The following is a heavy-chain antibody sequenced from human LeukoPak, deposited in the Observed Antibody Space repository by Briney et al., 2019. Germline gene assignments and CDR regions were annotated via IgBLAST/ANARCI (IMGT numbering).Heavy chain of an antibody. J-gene: IGHJ4*02. CDR1: GFTFSNFW. CDR2: INHSGST. D-gene: IGHD5-18*01. Sequence: GSLRLSCAASGFTFSNFWMNWVRQPPGKGLEWIGEINHSGSTNYNPSLKSRVTISVDTSKNQFSLKLSSVTAADTAVYYCARGIQLWLPGIDYWGQGTLVTVSS. V-gene: IGHV4-34*01. CDR3: ARGIQLWLPGIDY.